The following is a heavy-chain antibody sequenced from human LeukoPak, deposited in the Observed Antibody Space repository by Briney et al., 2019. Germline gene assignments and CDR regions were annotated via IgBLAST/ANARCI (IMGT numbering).Heavy chain of an antibody. J-gene: IGHJ4*02. CDR3: ASYNYYDSSGQVDY. CDR2: IKQDGSEK. V-gene: IGHV3-7*01. D-gene: IGHD3-22*01. CDR1: GFTFSSYW. Sequence: GGSLRLSCAASGFTFSSYWMSWVRQAPGKGLEWVANIKQDGSEKYYVDSVKGRFTISRDNAKNSLYLQMNSLRAEDTAVYYCASYNYYDSSGQVDYWGQGTLVTVSS.